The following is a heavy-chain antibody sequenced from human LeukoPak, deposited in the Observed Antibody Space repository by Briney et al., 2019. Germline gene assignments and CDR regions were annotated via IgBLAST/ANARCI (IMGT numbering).Heavy chain of an antibody. CDR3: ARETQYYDFWSGYYPYYFDY. Sequence: PGGSLRLSCAASGFTFSSYSMNWVCQAPGKGLEWVSYISSSSSTIYYADSVKGRFTISRDNAKNSLYLQMNSLRAEDTAVYYCARETQYYDFWSGYYPYYFDYWGQGTLVTVSS. CDR1: GFTFSSYS. V-gene: IGHV3-48*01. CDR2: ISSSSSTI. D-gene: IGHD3-3*01. J-gene: IGHJ4*02.